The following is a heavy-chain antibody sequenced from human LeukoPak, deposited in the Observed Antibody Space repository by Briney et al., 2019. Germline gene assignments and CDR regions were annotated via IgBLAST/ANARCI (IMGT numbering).Heavy chain of an antibody. CDR1: GFTFSSYG. CDR2: TWFDGSNK. V-gene: IGHV3-33*06. CDR3: AKVPYYYDSSGYYQGAYYFDY. D-gene: IGHD3-22*01. Sequence: GGSLRLSCVASGFTFSSYGMHWVRQAPGKGPEWVAVTWFDGSNKYYADSVKGRFTISRDNSKNTLYLEMNNLRAEDTAVYYCAKVPYYYDSSGYYQGAYYFDYWGQGTLVTVSS. J-gene: IGHJ4*02.